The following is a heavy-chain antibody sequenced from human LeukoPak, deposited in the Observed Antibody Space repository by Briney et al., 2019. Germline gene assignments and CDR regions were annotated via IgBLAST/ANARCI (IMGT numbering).Heavy chain of an antibody. V-gene: IGHV4-4*07. CDR2: IYTSGST. CDR1: GGSISSYY. J-gene: IGHJ4*02. D-gene: IGHD6-19*01. Sequence: PSETLSLTCTVSGGSISSYYWSWIRQPAGKGLEWIGRIYTSGSTNYNPSLKSRVTMSVDTSKNQFSLKLSSVTAADTAVYYCARTYSSGWVSYFDYWGQGTLVTVSS. CDR3: ARTYSSGWVSYFDY.